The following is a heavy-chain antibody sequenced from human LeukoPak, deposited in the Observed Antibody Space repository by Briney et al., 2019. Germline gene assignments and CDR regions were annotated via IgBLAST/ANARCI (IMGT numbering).Heavy chain of an antibody. V-gene: IGHV3-23*01. CDR1: GFTFSSYA. CDR2: IIGSGDST. D-gene: IGHD3-3*01. Sequence: GGSLRPSCSASGFTFSSYAMSWVRQAPGKGLEWVSTIIGSGDSTYYADSVKGRFTISRDNSKNTLYLQMNSLTAEDTALYYCAKDRLTISSFDMWGQGTHVSVSS. J-gene: IGHJ3*02. CDR3: AKDRLTISSFDM.